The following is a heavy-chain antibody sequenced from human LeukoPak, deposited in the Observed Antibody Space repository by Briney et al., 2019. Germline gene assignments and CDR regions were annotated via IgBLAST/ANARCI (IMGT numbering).Heavy chain of an antibody. CDR1: GFTFTNDF. V-gene: IGHV3-11*04. CDR2: ISSSGSTI. CDR3: ARDYCSGGSCYLDY. J-gene: IGHJ4*02. D-gene: IGHD2-15*01. Sequence: GGSLRLSCAASGFTFTNDFMTWVRQAPGKGLEWVSYISSSGSTIYYADSVKGRFTISRDNAKNSLYLQMNSLRAEDTAVYYCARDYCSGGSCYLDYWGQGTLVTVSS.